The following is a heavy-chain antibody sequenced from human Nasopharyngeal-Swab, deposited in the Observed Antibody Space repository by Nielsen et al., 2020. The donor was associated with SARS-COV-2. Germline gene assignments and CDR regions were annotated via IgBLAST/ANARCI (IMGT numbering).Heavy chain of an antibody. CDR1: GDSIGTKSYY. D-gene: IGHD1-14*01. Sequence: SETLSLTCTVSGDSIGTKSYYWGWIRQPPGKGLEWVGSVFYRGATYYNPSLGSRVTVSVDTSKNLFSLNLNSATATDTAVYYCARHLSDTYRLEAFDFWGRGTMVTVSS. CDR2: VFYRGAT. V-gene: IGHV4-39*02. J-gene: IGHJ3*01. CDR3: ARHLSDTYRLEAFDF.